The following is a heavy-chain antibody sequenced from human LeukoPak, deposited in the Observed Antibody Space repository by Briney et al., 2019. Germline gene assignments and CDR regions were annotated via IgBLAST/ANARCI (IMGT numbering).Heavy chain of an antibody. Sequence: PGGCLRPSCAASGFTFSSYSMSWGRQAPGEGVGWVSYISSSSSTIYYADSVKGRFTISRDNAKNSLYLQMNSLTAADTAVYYCARDPSWYLYYFDYWGQGTLVTVSS. J-gene: IGHJ4*02. D-gene: IGHD6-13*01. CDR2: ISSSSSTI. V-gene: IGHV3-48*01. CDR1: GFTFSSYS. CDR3: ARDPSWYLYYFDY.